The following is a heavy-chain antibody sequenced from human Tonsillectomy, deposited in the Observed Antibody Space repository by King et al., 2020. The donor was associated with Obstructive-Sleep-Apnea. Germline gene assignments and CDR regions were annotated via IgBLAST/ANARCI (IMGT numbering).Heavy chain of an antibody. CDR1: GFTFSSYG. CDR3: ARDWEGYCSGGNCYPGFDP. CDR2: LWYDGCNK. Sequence: VQLVESGGGVVQPGRSLRLSCAASGFTFSSYGMHWVRQAPGKGLEWVAVLWYDGCNKYFADSVKGRFTISRDNSKNTLDLQMNSLRTEDTAVYYWARDWEGYCSGGNCYPGFDPWGQGTLVTVSS. D-gene: IGHD2-15*01. V-gene: IGHV3-33*01. J-gene: IGHJ5*02.